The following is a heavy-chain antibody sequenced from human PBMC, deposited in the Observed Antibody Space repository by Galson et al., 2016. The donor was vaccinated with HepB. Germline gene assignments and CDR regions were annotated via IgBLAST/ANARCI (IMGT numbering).Heavy chain of an antibody. J-gene: IGHJ6*03. CDR1: GASLGSSDYY. Sequence: ETLSLTCIVSGASLGSSDYYWGWIRQPPGRGLEWIGSIYYSENTYYNPSLQSRVTISVDTSTNQFSLRLNSVTAADTGVYYCATGIVVAGKMYYYYMDVWGTGTTVTVSS. V-gene: IGHV4-39*01. CDR3: ATGIVVAGKMYYYYMDV. D-gene: IGHD6-19*01. CDR2: IYYSENT.